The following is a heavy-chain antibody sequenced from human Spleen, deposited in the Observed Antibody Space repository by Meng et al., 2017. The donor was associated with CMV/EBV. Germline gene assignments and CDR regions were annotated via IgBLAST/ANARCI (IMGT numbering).Heavy chain of an antibody. J-gene: IGHJ4*02. Sequence: QLQEPGPGLVKPSETLSLLCTVSGGSISSYYWSWIRQPAGKGLEWIGRIYTSGSTNYNPSLKSRVTMSVDTSKNQFSLKLSSVTAADTAVYYCTYSSSWLTHPLFDYWGQGTLVTVFS. CDR2: IYTSGST. D-gene: IGHD6-13*01. CDR1: GGSISSYY. V-gene: IGHV4-4*07. CDR3: TYSSSWLTHPLFDY.